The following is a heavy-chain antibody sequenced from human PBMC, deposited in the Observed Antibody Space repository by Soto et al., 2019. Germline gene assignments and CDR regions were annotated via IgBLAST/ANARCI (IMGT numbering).Heavy chain of an antibody. CDR3: ARSQGSSTSLEIYYYYYYGMDG. D-gene: IGHD2-2*01. J-gene: IGHJ6*02. V-gene: IGHV1-69*01. CDR2: IIPISGTA. Sequence: QVQLVQSGAEVKKPGSSVKVSCKASGGTFSSYAISWVRQAPGQGLEWMGGIIPISGTANYAQKFQGRVTSTADESTSTAYMELSSLRSEDTAVYYCARSQGSSTSLEIYYYYYYGMDGWGQGTTVTVPS. CDR1: GGTFSSYA.